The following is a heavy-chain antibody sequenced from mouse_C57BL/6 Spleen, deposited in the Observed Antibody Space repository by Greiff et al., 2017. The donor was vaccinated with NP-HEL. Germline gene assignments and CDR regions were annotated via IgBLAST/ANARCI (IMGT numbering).Heavy chain of an antibody. CDR2: IYPSDSDT. CDR1: GYTFTSYW. D-gene: IGHD2-5*01. J-gene: IGHJ3*01. Sequence: VQLQQPGAELVKPGASVKVSCKASGYTFTSYWMHWVKQRPGQGLEWIGRIYPSDSDTNYNQKFKGKAALTVDKSSSTAYMQLSSLTSEDSAVYYCAIDYYSNYPAWFAYWGQGTLVTVSA. V-gene: IGHV1-74*01. CDR3: AIDYYSNYPAWFAY.